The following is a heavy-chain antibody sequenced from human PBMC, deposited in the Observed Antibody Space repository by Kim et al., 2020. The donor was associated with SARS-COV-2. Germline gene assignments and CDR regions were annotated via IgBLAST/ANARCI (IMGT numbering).Heavy chain of an antibody. D-gene: IGHD3-9*01. V-gene: IGHV3-21*01. J-gene: IGHJ5*02. CDR1: GFIFSDHT. CDR3: ARDGRYDTLTGHLGWFDP. CDR2: ISSKSDDK. Sequence: GGSLRLSCAGSGFIFSDHTMNWVRQAPGKGLEWVSSISSKSDDKYYADSVKGRFTISRDNAKNSLFLQMNSLRAEDTAVYYCARDGRYDTLTGHLGWFDPWGQGTLVTVSS.